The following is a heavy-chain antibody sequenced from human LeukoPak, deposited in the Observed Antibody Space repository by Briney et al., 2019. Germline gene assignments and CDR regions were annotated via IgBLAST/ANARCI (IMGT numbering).Heavy chain of an antibody. CDR2: IIPIFGTA. J-gene: IGHJ3*01. V-gene: IGHV1-69*13. CDR3: ARGTEGLDAFDV. D-gene: IGHD2-2*01. CDR1: GGTFSSYA. Sequence: SVKVSCKAPGGTFSSYAISWVRQAPGQGLEWMGGIIPIFGTANYAQKFQGRVTITADESTSTAYMELSSLRSEDTAVYYCARGTEGLDAFDVWGQGTMVTVSS.